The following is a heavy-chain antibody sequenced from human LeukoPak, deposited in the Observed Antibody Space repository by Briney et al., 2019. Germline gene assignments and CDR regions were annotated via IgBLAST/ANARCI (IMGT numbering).Heavy chain of an antibody. J-gene: IGHJ4*02. Sequence: SETLSLTCAVYGGSFSGYYWSWIRQHPGKGLEWIGYIYYSGSTYYNPSLKSRLTISVDTSKNQFSLKLSSVTTADTAVYFCARVTMDSSGHYPFYFDCWGQGTLVTVSS. CDR1: GGSFSGYY. CDR2: IYYSGST. CDR3: ARVTMDSSGHYPFYFDC. D-gene: IGHD3-22*01. V-gene: IGHV4-31*11.